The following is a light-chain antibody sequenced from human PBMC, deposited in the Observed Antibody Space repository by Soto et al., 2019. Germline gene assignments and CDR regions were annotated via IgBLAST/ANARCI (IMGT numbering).Light chain of an antibody. Sequence: QSVLTQPASVSGSPGQSITISCTGTSSDVGGYNYVSWYQQHPGKAPKLMIYEVSNRPSGVSNRFSGSKSGNTASLTISGLQAEDEADYYCSSYTSSTTLVFGGATTLTV. CDR1: SSDVGGYNY. CDR3: SSYTSSTTLV. CDR2: EVS. V-gene: IGLV2-14*01. J-gene: IGLJ3*02.